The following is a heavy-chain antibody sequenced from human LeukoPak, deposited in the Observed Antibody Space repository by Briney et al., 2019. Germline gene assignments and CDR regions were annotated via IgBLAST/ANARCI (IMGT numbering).Heavy chain of an antibody. CDR2: INPSGGST. Sequence: ASVKVSCKASGYTFIRYYMHWVRQAPGQGLEWMGIINPSGGSTSYAQKFQGRVTMTRDTSTSTVYMELSRLRSEDTAVYYCARGGYGDRIDYWGQGTLVTVSS. CDR3: ARGGYGDRIDY. D-gene: IGHD4-17*01. J-gene: IGHJ4*02. V-gene: IGHV1-46*01. CDR1: GYTFIRYY.